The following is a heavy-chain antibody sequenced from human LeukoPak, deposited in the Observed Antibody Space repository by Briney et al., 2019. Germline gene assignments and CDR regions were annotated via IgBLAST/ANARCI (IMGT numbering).Heavy chain of an antibody. CDR3: ARDRSGGNYATFEY. V-gene: IGHV3-23*01. CDR2: ISAAGGST. D-gene: IGHD1-26*01. CDR1: GFTFSNYA. J-gene: IGHJ4*02. Sequence: GGSLRLSCAASGFTFSNYAISWVRQAPGKGLEWVLAISAAGGSTYYADSVKGRFTFSRDTAKNTLYVQMNSLRAEDTAVYYCARDRSGGNYATFEYWGQGTLVTVSS.